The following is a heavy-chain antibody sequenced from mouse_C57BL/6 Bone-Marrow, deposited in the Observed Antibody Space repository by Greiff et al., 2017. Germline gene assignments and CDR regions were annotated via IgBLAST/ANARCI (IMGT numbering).Heavy chain of an antibody. CDR2: ISSGGSYT. Sequence: DVKLVESGGDLVKPGGSLKLSCAASGFTFSSYGMSWVRQTPDKRLEWVATISSGGSYTYYPASVKGRFTISRDNAKNTLYLQMSSLKSEDTAMYYCARHLYYGNYGFYAMDYWGQGTSVTVSS. J-gene: IGHJ4*01. V-gene: IGHV5-6*02. CDR3: ARHLYYGNYGFYAMDY. D-gene: IGHD2-1*01. CDR1: GFTFSSYG.